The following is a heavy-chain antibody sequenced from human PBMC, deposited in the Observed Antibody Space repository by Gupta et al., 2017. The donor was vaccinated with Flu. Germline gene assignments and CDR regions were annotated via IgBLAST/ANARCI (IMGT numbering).Heavy chain of an antibody. J-gene: IGHJ5*02. D-gene: IGHD1-1*01. CDR3: AREANPLDVPTEIRGPWFVP. Sequence: QVQLQQWGAGLLKPSETLSLTCAVNGGSFSDYYWTWIRQSPGKGLEWIGEITHSGTTVYIPSLKGRVTMSVDTSKKQFSLRLTSVTAADTAIYYCAREANPLDVPTEIRGPWFVPWGQGTQVTVSS. CDR2: ITHSGTT. V-gene: IGHV4-34*02. CDR1: GGSFSDYY.